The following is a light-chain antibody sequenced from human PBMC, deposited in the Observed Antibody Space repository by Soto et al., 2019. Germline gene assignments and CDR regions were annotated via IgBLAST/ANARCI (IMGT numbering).Light chain of an antibody. V-gene: IGLV2-11*01. CDR3: CSSAGGYTFGV. CDR2: DVI. CDR1: TSDVGGYDY. J-gene: IGLJ2*01. Sequence: QLVLTQPRSVSGSPGQSVTISCTGTTSDVGGYDYVSWYQQHPGKAPKLMIYDVIKRPSGVPDRFSGSKSGNTASLTISGLQAEDEADYYCCSSAGGYTFGVFGGGTKLTVL.